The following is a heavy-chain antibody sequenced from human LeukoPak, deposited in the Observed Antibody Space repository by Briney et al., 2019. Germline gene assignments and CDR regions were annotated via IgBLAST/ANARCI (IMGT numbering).Heavy chain of an antibody. J-gene: IGHJ3*02. Sequence: SVKVSCKASGGTFSSYAISWVRQAPGQALEWMGGIIPIFDTANYAQKFQLRVTITAAESTSTAYMELSSLRSEDTPVYYCARGRQLERLYAFDIWGQGTMVTVSS. D-gene: IGHD1-1*01. CDR3: ARGRQLERLYAFDI. CDR2: IIPIFDTA. V-gene: IGHV1-69*01. CDR1: GGTFSSYA.